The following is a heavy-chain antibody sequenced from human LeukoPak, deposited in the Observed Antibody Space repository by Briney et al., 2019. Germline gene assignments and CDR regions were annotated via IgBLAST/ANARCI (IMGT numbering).Heavy chain of an antibody. J-gene: IGHJ6*02. CDR1: GGSFSGYY. CDR3: ASLDLGYCSGGSCSGMDV. Sequence: PSETLSLTCAVYGGSFSGYYWSWIRQTPGKGLEWIGEINHSGSTNYNPSLKSRVTISVDTSKNQFSLKLSSVTAADTAVYYRASLDLGYCSGGSCSGMDVWGQGTTVTVSS. V-gene: IGHV4-34*01. CDR2: INHSGST. D-gene: IGHD2-15*01.